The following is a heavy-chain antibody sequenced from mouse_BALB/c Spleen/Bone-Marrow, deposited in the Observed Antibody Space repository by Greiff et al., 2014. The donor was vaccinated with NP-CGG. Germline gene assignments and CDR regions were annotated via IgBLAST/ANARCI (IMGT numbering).Heavy chain of an antibody. D-gene: IGHD1-2*01. J-gene: IGHJ1*01. V-gene: IGHV7-3*02. CDR3: ARDRNCDLHWYFDV. CDR1: GFTFTAYS. CDR2: LSNKANGYTT. Sequence: EVLLLQSGGGLVQPGGSLRLSCATSGFTFTAYSMRWVRPPPGQALEWLGFLSNKANGYTTEYSASVKGRFTISRDNSQSILYLQKNILRTGDSATYYCARDRNCDLHWYFDVWGPGTTVTVSS.